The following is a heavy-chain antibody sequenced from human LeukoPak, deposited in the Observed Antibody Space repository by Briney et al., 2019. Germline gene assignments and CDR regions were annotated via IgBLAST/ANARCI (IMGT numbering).Heavy chain of an antibody. CDR2: IKQDGSDT. D-gene: IGHD1-26*01. J-gene: IGHJ6*02. V-gene: IGHV3-7*03. CDR3: ARDFSATAGLDV. Sequence: GGSLRLSCVASGFPFSSYWMNWVRQAPGKGLEWLANIKQDGSDTYYVDSVKGRFTISGDNAKNSLYLQMNSLRADDTAVYYCARDFSATAGLDVWGQGTTVIVSS. CDR1: GFPFSSYW.